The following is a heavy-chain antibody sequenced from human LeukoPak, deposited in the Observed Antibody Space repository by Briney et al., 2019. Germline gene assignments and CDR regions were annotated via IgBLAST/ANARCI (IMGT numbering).Heavy chain of an antibody. CDR3: ARDQYSGRFDY. D-gene: IGHD1-26*01. CDR1: GGSISNYY. J-gene: IGHJ4*02. V-gene: IGHV4-59*01. Sequence: SETLSLTWTVSGGSISNYYWSWIRQPPGKGLECVGYVYYSGNPDYNPSLKSRVTISIDTSKNQFSLKLSSVTAADTAVYYCARDQYSGRFDYWGQGTLVTVSS. CDR2: VYYSGNP.